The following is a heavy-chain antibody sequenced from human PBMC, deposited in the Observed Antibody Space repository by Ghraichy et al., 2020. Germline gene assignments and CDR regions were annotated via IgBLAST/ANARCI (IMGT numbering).Heavy chain of an antibody. CDR3: ARDRGSVVVVPAARGPYYGMDV. V-gene: IGHV1-2*04. CDR2: INPNSGGT. CDR1: GYTFTGYY. J-gene: IGHJ6*02. D-gene: IGHD2-2*01. Sequence: ASVKVSCKASGYTFTGYYMHWVRQAPGQGLEWMGWINPNSGGTNYAQKFQGWVTMTRDTSISTAYMELSRLRSDDTAVYYCARDRGSVVVVPAARGPYYGMDVWGQGTTVTVSS.